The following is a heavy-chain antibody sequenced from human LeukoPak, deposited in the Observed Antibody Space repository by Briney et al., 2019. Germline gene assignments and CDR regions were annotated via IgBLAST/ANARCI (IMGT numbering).Heavy chain of an antibody. V-gene: IGHV3-23*01. D-gene: IGHD3-22*01. Sequence: GGSLRLSCAASGFIFSTYPMSWVRQAPGKGLEWVSSISGSGGSTYYADSVRGRFTISRDNSKNTLYLQMISLRDEDTAIYYCAKGNYHDNSGYLYYFDYWGQGTLVTVSS. CDR3: AKGNYHDNSGYLYYFDY. J-gene: IGHJ4*02. CDR1: GFIFSTYP. CDR2: ISGSGGST.